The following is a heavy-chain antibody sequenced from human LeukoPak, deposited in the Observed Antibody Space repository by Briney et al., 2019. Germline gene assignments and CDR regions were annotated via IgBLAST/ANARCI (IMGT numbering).Heavy chain of an antibody. Sequence: PGRSLRLSCAASGFTFSRYSMNWVRQAPGKGLEWVSSISTSSSYIYYADSVKGRFTISRDNAKNSLYLQMNSLRAEDTAVYYCARDFAEMATSNWGQGTLVTVSS. CDR2: ISTSSSYI. CDR3: ARDFAEMATSN. CDR1: GFTFSRYS. J-gene: IGHJ4*02. V-gene: IGHV3-21*06. D-gene: IGHD5-24*01.